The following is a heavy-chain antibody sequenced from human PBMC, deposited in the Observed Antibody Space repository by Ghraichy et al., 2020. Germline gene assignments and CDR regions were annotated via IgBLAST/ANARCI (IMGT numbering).Heavy chain of an antibody. J-gene: IGHJ6*02. CDR1: GFTFSSYS. Sequence: GGSLRLSCAASGFTFSSYSMNWVRQAPGKGLEWVSSISSSSSYIYYADSVKGRFTISRDNAKNSLYLQMNSLRAEDTAVYYCARVGMVYCSSTCGMDVWGQGTTVTVSS. V-gene: IGHV3-21*01. D-gene: IGHD2-2*01. CDR3: ARVGMVYCSSTCGMDV. CDR2: ISSSSSYI.